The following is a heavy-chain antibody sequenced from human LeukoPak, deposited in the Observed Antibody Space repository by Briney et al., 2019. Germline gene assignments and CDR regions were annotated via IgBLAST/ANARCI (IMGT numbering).Heavy chain of an antibody. CDR3: ARDSLDYDIDY. Sequence: GGSLRLSCAASGFTFSSYAMSWVRQAPGKGLEWVSAISGSGGSTYYADSVKGRFTISRDNAKNSLYLQMNSLRAEDTAVYYCARDSLDYDIDYWGQGTLVTVSS. J-gene: IGHJ4*02. V-gene: IGHV3-23*01. D-gene: IGHD4-17*01. CDR1: GFTFSSYA. CDR2: ISGSGGST.